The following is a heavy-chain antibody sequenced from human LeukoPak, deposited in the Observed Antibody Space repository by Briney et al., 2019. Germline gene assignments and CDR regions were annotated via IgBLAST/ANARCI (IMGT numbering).Heavy chain of an antibody. CDR1: GFTFSDYY. D-gene: IGHD3-22*01. J-gene: IGHJ6*03. Sequence: GGSLRLSCAASGFTFSDYYMSWIRQAPGKGLEWVPYISSSGSTIYYADSVKGRFTISRDNAKNSLYLQMNSLRAEDTAVYYCARDYYDSSGYYNEGYMDVWGKGTTVTVSS. CDR2: ISSSGSTI. CDR3: ARDYYDSSGYYNEGYMDV. V-gene: IGHV3-11*01.